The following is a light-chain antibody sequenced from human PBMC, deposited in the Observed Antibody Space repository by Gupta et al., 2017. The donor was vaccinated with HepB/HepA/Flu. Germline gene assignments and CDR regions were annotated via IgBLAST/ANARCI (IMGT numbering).Light chain of an antibody. V-gene: IGLV3-10*01. CDR1: ALPKKN. Sequence: DLTHPPPMPVSPGQTARITCPGDALPKKNAYWYQPKSGQAPVLVIYEDTIRPSGIPEKFSGSTSGTMATLTISGAEVQDEADYYCYASDSSGYQRVFGGGTKLTVL. J-gene: IGLJ3*02. CDR3: YASDSSGYQRV. CDR2: EDT.